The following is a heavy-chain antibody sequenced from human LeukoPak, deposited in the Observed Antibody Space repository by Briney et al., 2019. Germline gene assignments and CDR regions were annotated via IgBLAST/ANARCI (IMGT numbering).Heavy chain of an antibody. Sequence: GGSLRLSCAASGFTFSSYSMNWVRQAPGKGLEWVSFIYSGGSTYYADSVKGRFTISRDNSKNTLYLQMNSLRAEDTAVYYCARWLQSFDWYFDLWGRGILVTVSS. D-gene: IGHD5-24*01. V-gene: IGHV3-66*01. CDR1: GFTFSSYS. J-gene: IGHJ2*01. CDR3: ARWLQSFDWYFDL. CDR2: IYSGGST.